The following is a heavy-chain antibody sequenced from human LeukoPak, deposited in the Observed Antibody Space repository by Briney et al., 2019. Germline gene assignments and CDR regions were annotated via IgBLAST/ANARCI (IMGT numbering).Heavy chain of an antibody. CDR1: GYTFTGYY. D-gene: IGHD4-17*01. CDR2: INPNSGGT. V-gene: IGHV1-2*02. J-gene: IGHJ6*03. Sequence: ASVKVSCKASGYTFTGYYMHWVRQAPGQGLEWMGWINPNSGGTNYAQKFQGRVTMTRDTSISTAYMELSRLRSEDTAVYYCATGGRDYGDPGYYYYMDVWGKGTTVTVSS. CDR3: ATGGRDYGDPGYYYYMDV.